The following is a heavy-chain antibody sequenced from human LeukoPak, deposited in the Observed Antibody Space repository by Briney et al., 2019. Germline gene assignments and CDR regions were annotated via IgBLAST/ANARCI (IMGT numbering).Heavy chain of an antibody. V-gene: IGHV3-53*01. D-gene: IGHD1-26*01. CDR2: IYSGGST. CDR3: ARGGSYLSAFDI. CDR1: GFTFSSYG. J-gene: IGHJ3*02. Sequence: GGSLRLSCAASGFTFSSYGMHWVRQAPGKGLEWVSIIYSGGSTFYADSVKGRFTISRDNSKNTLYLQMNSLRAEDTAVYYCARGGSYLSAFDIWGQGTMVTVSS.